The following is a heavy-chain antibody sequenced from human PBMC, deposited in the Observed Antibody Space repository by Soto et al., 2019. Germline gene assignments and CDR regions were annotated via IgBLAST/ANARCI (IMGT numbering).Heavy chain of an antibody. CDR3: STRAYDTNGYYRFDP. J-gene: IGHJ5*01. D-gene: IGHD3-22*01. CDR2: INHSGRV. V-gene: IGHV4-34*01. Sequence: SETLSLTCAVYGGSFSGHSWTWIRQSPGKGLEWIGDINHSGRVNYSPSLKSRVTISLDTSKNQFSLTLSAVAAADTAMYYCSTRAYDTNGYYRFDPWGQGTLVTVSS. CDR1: GGSFSGHS.